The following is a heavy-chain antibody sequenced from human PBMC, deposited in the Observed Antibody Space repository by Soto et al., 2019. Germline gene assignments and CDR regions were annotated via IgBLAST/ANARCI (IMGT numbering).Heavy chain of an antibody. V-gene: IGHV4-30-2*01. CDR2: IYHSGST. J-gene: IGHJ3*02. CDR1: GGSISSGGYY. Sequence: SETLSLTCTVSGGSISSGGYYWSWIRQHPGKGLEWIGNIYHSGSTYYNASLKSRVTISVDRSKNQFSLKLSSVTAADTAVYYCGRGDYANAFDIWGQGTMVTVS. CDR3: GRGDYANAFDI. D-gene: IGHD4-17*01.